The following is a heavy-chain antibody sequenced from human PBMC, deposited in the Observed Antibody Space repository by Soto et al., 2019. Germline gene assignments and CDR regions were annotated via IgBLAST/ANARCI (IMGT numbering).Heavy chain of an antibody. Sequence: PSETLSLTCTVSGGSISSGGYYWSWIRQHPGKGLEWIGYIYYRGSTYYNPSLKSRVTISVDTSKNQFSLKLSSVTAADTAVYYCARYYGSGSYYNWVSKDYYYYYGMDVWGQGTTVTVSS. CDR2: IYYRGST. CDR3: ARYYGSGSYYNWVSKDYYYYYGMDV. V-gene: IGHV4-31*03. D-gene: IGHD3-10*01. CDR1: GGSISSGGYY. J-gene: IGHJ6*02.